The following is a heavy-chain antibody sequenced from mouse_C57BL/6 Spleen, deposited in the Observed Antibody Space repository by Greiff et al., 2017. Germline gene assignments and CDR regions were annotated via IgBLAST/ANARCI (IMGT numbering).Heavy chain of an antibody. Sequence: EVQLQQSGAELVRPGASVKLSCTASGFNIKDYYMHWVKQRPEQGLEWIGRIDPEDGDTEYAPKFQGKATMTADTSSNTAYLQLSSLTSADTAVYYCTIAYEYETWFAYWGQGTLVTVSA. CDR3: TIAYEYETWFAY. D-gene: IGHD2-4*01. V-gene: IGHV14-1*01. CDR2: IDPEDGDT. J-gene: IGHJ3*01. CDR1: GFNIKDYY.